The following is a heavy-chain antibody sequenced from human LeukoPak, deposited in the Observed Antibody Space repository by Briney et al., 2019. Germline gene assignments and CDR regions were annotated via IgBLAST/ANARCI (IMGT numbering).Heavy chain of an antibody. J-gene: IGHJ4*02. CDR3: TRYNNDHFDY. CDR1: GFTFGGYG. V-gene: IGHV3-33*01. CDR2: IAYDGSRA. Sequence: PGRSLRLSCAGSGFTFGGYGMHWFRQTPGKGLEWVAVIAYDGSRAFYAGSVKGRFTISRDSSKNTMSVQMDDLRAEDTAVYYCTRYNNDHFDYWGQGTLVTVSS. D-gene: IGHD1-14*01.